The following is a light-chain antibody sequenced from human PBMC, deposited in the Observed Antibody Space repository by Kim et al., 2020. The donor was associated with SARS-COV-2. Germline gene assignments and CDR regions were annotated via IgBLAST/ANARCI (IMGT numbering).Light chain of an antibody. CDR2: GNS. Sequence: QSVTIPCPGSSSNIGAVSDVHWYQQLPGTAPKLLIYGNSNRPSGVPDRFSGSKSGTSASLAITGLQAEDEADYYCQSYDSSLSGWVFGGGTKLTVL. CDR3: QSYDSSLSGWV. V-gene: IGLV1-40*01. J-gene: IGLJ3*02. CDR1: SSNIGAVSD.